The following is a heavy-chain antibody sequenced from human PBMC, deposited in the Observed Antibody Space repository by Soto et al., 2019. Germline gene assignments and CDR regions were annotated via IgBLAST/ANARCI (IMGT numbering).Heavy chain of an antibody. CDR3: ARAVTMIDWVRGGYAFDI. Sequence: QVQLVQSGAEVKKPGSSVKVSCKASGGTFSSYAISWVRQAPGQGLEWMGGIIPIFGTANYAQKFQGRVTITADKSTSTAYMELSSLSSEDTAVYYCARAVTMIDWVRGGYAFDIWGQGTMVTVSS. CDR1: GGTFSSYA. J-gene: IGHJ3*02. V-gene: IGHV1-69*06. CDR2: IIPIFGTA. D-gene: IGHD3-22*01.